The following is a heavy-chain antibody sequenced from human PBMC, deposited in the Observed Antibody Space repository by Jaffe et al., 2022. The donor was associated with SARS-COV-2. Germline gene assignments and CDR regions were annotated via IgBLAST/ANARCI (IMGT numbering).Heavy chain of an antibody. D-gene: IGHD2-21*02. CDR1: GYTFTRYY. CDR2: INPSGGST. J-gene: IGHJ5*02. Sequence: QVQLVQSGAEVKKPGASVKVSCKASGYTFTRYYMHWVRQAPGQGLEWMGMINPSGGSTSYAQKFQGRVTMTRDTSTSTVYMELSSLRSEDTAVYYCARDPVGVVTAGWFDPWGQGTLVTVSS. CDR3: ARDPVGVVTAGWFDP. V-gene: IGHV1-46*01.